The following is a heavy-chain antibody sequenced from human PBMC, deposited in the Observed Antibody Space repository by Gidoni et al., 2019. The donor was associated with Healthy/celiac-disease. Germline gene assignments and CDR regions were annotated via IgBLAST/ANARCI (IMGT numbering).Heavy chain of an antibody. Sequence: EVQLVESGGGLVQPGGSLRLSCAASGFTFSDHYMDWVRQAPGKGLEWVGRTRNKANSYTTEYAASVKGRFTISRDDSKNSLYLQMNSLKTEDTAVYYCAREPYSGSYWREYWFDYWGQGTLVTVSS. CDR1: GFTFSDHY. CDR2: TRNKANSYTT. V-gene: IGHV3-72*01. J-gene: IGHJ4*02. CDR3: AREPYSGSYWREYWFDY. D-gene: IGHD1-26*01.